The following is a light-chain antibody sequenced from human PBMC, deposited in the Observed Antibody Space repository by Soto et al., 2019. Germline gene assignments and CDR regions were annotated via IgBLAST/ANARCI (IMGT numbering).Light chain of an antibody. CDR1: QSVLYSSNNNNY. CDR3: QQYYSSPLT. V-gene: IGKV4-1*01. CDR2: WAS. J-gene: IGKJ4*01. Sequence: DIVMTQSPDSLAVSLGESATINCKSSQSVLYSSNNNNYVAWYQQKPGQPPKLLIYWASTRESGVPDRFSGSGSGTDFTLTISSLQAEDVAIYYCQQYYSSPLTFXGGTKVDIK.